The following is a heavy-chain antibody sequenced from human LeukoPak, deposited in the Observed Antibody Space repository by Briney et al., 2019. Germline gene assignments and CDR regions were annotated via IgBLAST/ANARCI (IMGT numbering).Heavy chain of an antibody. CDR3: AKDHPEGGTFDI. D-gene: IGHD2-15*01. CDR2: IYSDNT. CDR1: GFTVSSNS. Sequence: PGGSLILSCTVSGFTVSSNSMSWVRQAPGKGLEWVSFIYSDNTHYSDSVKGRFTISRDNSKNTLYLQMNSLRAEDTAVYYCAKDHPEGGTFDIWGQGTMVTVPS. J-gene: IGHJ3*02. V-gene: IGHV3-53*01.